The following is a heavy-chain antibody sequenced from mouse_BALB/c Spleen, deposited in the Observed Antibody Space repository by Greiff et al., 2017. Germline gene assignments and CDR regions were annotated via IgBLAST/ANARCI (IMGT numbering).Heavy chain of an antibody. V-gene: IGHV1S81*02. CDR1: GYTFTSYY. CDR2: INPRNGGT. CDR3: TRRDYGSSYNAMDY. Sequence: QVQLQQSGAELVKPGASVKLSCKASGYTFTSYYMYWVKQRPGQGLEWIGEINPRNGGTNFNEKFKSKATLTVDKSSSTAYMQLSSLTSEDSAVYYCTRRDYGSSYNAMDYWGQGTSVTVSS. J-gene: IGHJ4*01. D-gene: IGHD1-1*01.